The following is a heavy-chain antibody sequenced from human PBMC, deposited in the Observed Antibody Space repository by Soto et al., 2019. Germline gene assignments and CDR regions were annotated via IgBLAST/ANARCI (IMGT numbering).Heavy chain of an antibody. J-gene: IGHJ4*02. D-gene: IGHD6-6*01. CDR2: IKSKTDGGTT. CDR1: GFTFSNAW. V-gene: IGHV3-15*07. Sequence: GGSLRLSCAASGFTFSNAWMNLVRQAQGKGLEWVGRIKSKTDGGTTDYAAPVKGRFTISRDDSKNTLYLQMNSLKTEDTAVYYCTTEYVLAARFDYWGQGTLVTVSS. CDR3: TTEYVLAARFDY.